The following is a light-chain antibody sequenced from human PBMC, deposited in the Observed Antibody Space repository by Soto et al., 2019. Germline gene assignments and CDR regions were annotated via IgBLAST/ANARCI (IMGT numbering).Light chain of an antibody. CDR3: SSYAGNYVYV. V-gene: IGLV2-11*01. J-gene: IGLJ1*01. CDR2: DVS. CDR1: SSDVGAYNY. Sequence: QSALTQPRSVSGSPGQSVTISCTGTSSDVGAYNYVSWYQRHAGKGPKLIIHDVSARPSGVPDRFSASKSGNKASLTISGLQTEDEADYYCSSYAGNYVYVFGSGTRSPS.